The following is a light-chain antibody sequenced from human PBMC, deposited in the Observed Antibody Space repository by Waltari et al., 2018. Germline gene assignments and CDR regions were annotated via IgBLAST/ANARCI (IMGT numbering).Light chain of an antibody. J-gene: IGKJ1*01. V-gene: IGKV2-30*02. Sequence: DVVMTQSPLSLPVTLGQPASISCKSSQSLVHSDGNTYLNWFHQGPGQSPRLRIYKVSNRDSGVPDRFSGSGSGTDFTLKISRVEAEDVGVYYCMQSIHWPWTFGQGTKVEIK. CDR1: QSLVHSDGNTY. CDR3: MQSIHWPWT. CDR2: KVS.